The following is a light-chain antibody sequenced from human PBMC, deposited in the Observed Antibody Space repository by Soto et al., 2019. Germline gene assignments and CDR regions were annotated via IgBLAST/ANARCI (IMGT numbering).Light chain of an antibody. CDR3: QQHINWPLT. J-gene: IGKJ4*01. Sequence: EIVLTQSPATLSLSPGERATLSCRASQTVSSSLAWYQQKPGQAPRRLIYEASNRATGIPARFSGSGSGADFTLTISSLEPEDFALYYCQQHINWPLTFGGGTKVEIK. V-gene: IGKV3-11*01. CDR1: QTVSSS. CDR2: EAS.